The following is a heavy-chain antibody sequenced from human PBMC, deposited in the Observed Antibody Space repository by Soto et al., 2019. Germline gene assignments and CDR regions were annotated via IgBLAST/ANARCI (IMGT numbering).Heavy chain of an antibody. D-gene: IGHD2-2*01. CDR2: IHAGNGNT. Sequence: ASVKVSCKASGYTFTNYAIHWVRQAPGQRLEWMGWIHAGNGNTKFSEHFQGRVTLIRDTSATTAYMELSSLRSEDTAIYYCATLVCSSTSCPGHYYYMDVWGKGTTVTVSS. CDR3: ATLVCSSTSCPGHYYYMDV. CDR1: GYTFTNYA. J-gene: IGHJ6*03. V-gene: IGHV1-3*01.